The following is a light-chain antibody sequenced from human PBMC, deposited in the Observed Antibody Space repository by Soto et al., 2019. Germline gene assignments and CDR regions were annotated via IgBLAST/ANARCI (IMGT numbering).Light chain of an antibody. CDR1: NIGSKS. CDR2: YDT. Sequence: YELTQPPSVSVAPGKTASITCGGNNIGSKSVHWYQQKPGQAPVLVIYYDTDRPSGIPERFSGSNSGNTATLTISRVEAGDEADYYCQVWDSSSDHVVFGGGTKLTVL. V-gene: IGLV3-21*04. CDR3: QVWDSSSDHVV. J-gene: IGLJ2*01.